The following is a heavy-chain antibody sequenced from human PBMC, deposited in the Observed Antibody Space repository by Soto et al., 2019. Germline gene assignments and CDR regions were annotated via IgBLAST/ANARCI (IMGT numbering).Heavy chain of an antibody. CDR1: GYTFTSYG. CDR3: ARDPFIAVAGTGFNWFDP. V-gene: IGHV1-18*01. D-gene: IGHD6-19*01. CDR2: ISAYNGNT. J-gene: IGHJ5*02. Sequence: GASVKVSCKASGYTFTSYGISWVRQAPGQGLEWMGWISAYNGNTNYAQKLQGRVTMTTDTSTSTAYMELRSLRSDDTAVYYCARDPFIAVAGTGFNWFDPWGQGTLVTVSS.